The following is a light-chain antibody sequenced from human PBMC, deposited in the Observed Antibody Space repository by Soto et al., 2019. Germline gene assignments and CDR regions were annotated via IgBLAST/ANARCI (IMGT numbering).Light chain of an antibody. CDR3: QQYNSWPHT. V-gene: IGKV3-15*01. J-gene: IGKJ4*01. CDR2: GAS. Sequence: EIVMTQSPATLSVSPGERATLSCRASQSVSSDLACYQQKPGQAPRLLIYGASTRATSIAARFSGSGSGTEFTLTITSLQSADVEVYYCQQYNSWPHTFGGGTKVEIK. CDR1: QSVSSD.